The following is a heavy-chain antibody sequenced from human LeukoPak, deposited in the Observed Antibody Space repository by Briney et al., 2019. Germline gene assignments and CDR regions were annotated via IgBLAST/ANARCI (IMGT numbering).Heavy chain of an antibody. V-gene: IGHV1-69*13. CDR2: IIPIFGTA. CDR1: GGTFSSYA. CDR3: AREAYDSSGYYGIDY. J-gene: IGHJ4*02. Sequence: SVKVSCKASGGTFSSYAISWVRQAPGQGLEWMGGIIPIFGTANYAQKFQGRVTITADESTSTAYMELSSLRSEDTAVYYCAREAYDSSGYYGIDYWGQGTLVTVSS. D-gene: IGHD3-22*01.